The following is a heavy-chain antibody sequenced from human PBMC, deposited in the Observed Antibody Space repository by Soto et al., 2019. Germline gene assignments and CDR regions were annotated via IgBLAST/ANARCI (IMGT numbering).Heavy chain of an antibody. D-gene: IGHD5-18*01. V-gene: IGHV3-15*01. CDR3: TTDPPRYSYGYY. J-gene: IGHJ4*02. Sequence: EVQLVESGGGLVKPGGSLRLSCAASGFTFSNAWMSWVRQAPGKGLEWVGRIKSKTDGGTTDYAAPVKGRFTISRDDSKNTLYLQMNSLKTEDTAVYYCTTDPPRYSYGYYWGQGTLVTVSS. CDR1: GFTFSNAW. CDR2: IKSKTDGGTT.